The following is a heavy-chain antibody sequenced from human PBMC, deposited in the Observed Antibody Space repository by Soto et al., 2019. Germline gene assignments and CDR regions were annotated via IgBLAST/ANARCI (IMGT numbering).Heavy chain of an antibody. Sequence: PVVSLRLSCAASGFTFSSYAMSWVRQAPGKGLEWVSAISGSGGSTYYADSVKGRFTISRDNSKNTLYLQMNSLRAEDTAVYYCAKVEVPGTTFDVPYDYWGQGNLVTVYS. CDR2: ISGSGGST. CDR3: AKVEVPGTTFDVPYDY. CDR1: GFTFSSYA. D-gene: IGHD1-1*01. V-gene: IGHV3-23*01. J-gene: IGHJ4*02.